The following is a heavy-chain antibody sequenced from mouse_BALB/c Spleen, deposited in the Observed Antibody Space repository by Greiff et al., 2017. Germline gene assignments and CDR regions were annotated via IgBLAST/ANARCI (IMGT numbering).Heavy chain of an antibody. V-gene: IGHV1-4*02. Sequence: VQLQQSAAELARPGASAKMSCKASGYTFTSYTMHWVKQRPGQGLEWIGYINPSSGYTEYNQKFKDKTTLTADKSSSTAYMQLSSLTSEDSAVYYCARGNWFAYWGQGTLVTVSA. CDR3: ARGNWFAY. CDR2: INPSSGYT. D-gene: IGHD2-1*01. CDR1: GYTFTSYT. J-gene: IGHJ3*01.